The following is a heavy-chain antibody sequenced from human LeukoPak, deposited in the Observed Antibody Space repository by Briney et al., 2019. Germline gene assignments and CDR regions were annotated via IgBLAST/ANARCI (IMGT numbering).Heavy chain of an antibody. D-gene: IGHD3-16*02. V-gene: IGHV1-18*01. CDR2: ISAYNGNT. CDR3: ARVGPYYDYVWGSYRTYYYYMDV. J-gene: IGHJ6*03. Sequence: ASVKVSCNASGYTFTSYGISWVRQAPGQGLEWMGWISAYNGNTNYAQKLQGRVTMTTDTSTSTAYMELRSLRSDDTAVYYCARVGPYYDYVWGSYRTYYYYMDVWGKGTTVTISS. CDR1: GYTFTSYG.